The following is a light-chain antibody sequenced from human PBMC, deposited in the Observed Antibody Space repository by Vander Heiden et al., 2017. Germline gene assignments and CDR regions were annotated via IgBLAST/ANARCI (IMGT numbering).Light chain of an antibody. CDR1: QSSSSY. V-gene: IGKV1-39*01. CDR3: QQRYSTPVT. J-gene: IGKJ5*01. CDR2: AAS. Sequence: DIQMRPTPSSLSASVGDRVTITCRASQSSSSYLNLYQQKPGKAPKLLIYAASSLQSGVPSRFSGSGSGTDFTLTISSLQPEDFATYYCQQRYSTPVTFGQGTRLEIK.